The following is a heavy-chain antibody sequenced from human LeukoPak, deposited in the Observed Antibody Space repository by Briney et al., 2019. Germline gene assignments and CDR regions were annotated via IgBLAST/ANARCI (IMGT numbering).Heavy chain of an antibody. Sequence: GGSLRLSCAASGFTFSRYGMHWVRQAPGKGLEWVAFIRYDGSNKYYADSVKGRFTISRDNSKNTLYLQMNSLRAEDTAVYYCARGARKGDDYGGFFDYWGQGTLVTVSS. J-gene: IGHJ4*02. V-gene: IGHV3-30*02. CDR2: IRYDGSNK. D-gene: IGHD4-23*01. CDR1: GFTFSRYG. CDR3: ARGARKGDDYGGFFDY.